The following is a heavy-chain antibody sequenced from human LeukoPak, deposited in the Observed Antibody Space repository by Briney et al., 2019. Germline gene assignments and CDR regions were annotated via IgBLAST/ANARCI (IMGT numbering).Heavy chain of an antibody. CDR2: ISAYNGNT. CDR3: ARASLYSSSWYFDY. CDR1: GYIFTSYG. Sequence: GASVKVSCKASGYIFTSYGISWVRQAPGQGLEWMGWISAYNGNTNYAQKLQGRVTMTTDTSTSTAYMELRSLRSDDTAVYYCARASLYSSSWYFDYWGQGTLVTVSS. D-gene: IGHD6-13*01. V-gene: IGHV1-18*01. J-gene: IGHJ4*02.